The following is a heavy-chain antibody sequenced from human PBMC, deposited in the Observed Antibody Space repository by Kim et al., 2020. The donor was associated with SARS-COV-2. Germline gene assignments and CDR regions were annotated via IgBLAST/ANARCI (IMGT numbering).Heavy chain of an antibody. D-gene: IGHD3-22*01. V-gene: IGHV3-15*01. J-gene: IGHJ1*01. CDR1: GFTFSNAW. CDR2: IKSKTDGRTT. Sequence: GGSLRLSCAASGFTFSNAWMSWVRQAPGKGLEWVGRIKSKTDGRTTDYAAPVQGRLTISRDESKNTLYLQMNSLETEDTAVYYCTTSYYDSSGYLGEYFQHWGQGTLVTVSS. CDR3: TTSYYDSSGYLGEYFQH.